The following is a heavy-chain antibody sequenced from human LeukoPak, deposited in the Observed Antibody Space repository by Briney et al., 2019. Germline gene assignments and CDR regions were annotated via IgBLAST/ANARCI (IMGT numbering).Heavy chain of an antibody. CDR3: AKAIRFGELGRASPRYYYYGMDV. V-gene: IGHV3-74*01. D-gene: IGHD3-10*01. CDR2: INGDGRNI. CDR1: GFTFSSYW. J-gene: IGHJ6*02. Sequence: PGGSLRLSCVASGFTFSSYWMHWVRQDPRKGLVWVSRINGDGRNINYADSVRGRFTISRDNAKNSLYLQMNSLRAEDTAVYYCAKAIRFGELGRASPRYYYYGMDVWGQGTTVTVSS.